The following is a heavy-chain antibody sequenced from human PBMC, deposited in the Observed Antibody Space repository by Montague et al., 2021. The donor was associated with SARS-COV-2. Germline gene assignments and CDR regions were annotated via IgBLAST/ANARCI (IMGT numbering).Heavy chain of an antibody. J-gene: IGHJ6*02. CDR3: ARDPWRITIFGVVTRYGMDV. D-gene: IGHD3-3*01. CDR2: IYYSGST. V-gene: IGHV4-59*01. Sequence: IYYSGSTNYNPSLKSRVTISVDTSKNQFSLKLSSVTAADTAVYYCARDPWRITIFGVVTRYGMDVWGQGTTVTVSS.